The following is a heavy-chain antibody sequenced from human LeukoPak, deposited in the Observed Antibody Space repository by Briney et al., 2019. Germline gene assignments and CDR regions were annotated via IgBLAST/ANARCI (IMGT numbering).Heavy chain of an antibody. D-gene: IGHD3-3*01. CDR1: GFSIRLYV. J-gene: IGHJ3*01. CDR2: ISGSGTST. CDR3: AKVDSSERSGIWTAFDV. V-gene: IGHV3-23*01. Sequence: GGSLRLPCAASGFSIRLYVMSWVRQAPGKGLEWVSDISGSGTSTHYADSVKGRSTISRDNSKKTLNLQMNSLTAEDTAVYYCAKVDSSERSGIWTAFDVWGRGAMVTVSS.